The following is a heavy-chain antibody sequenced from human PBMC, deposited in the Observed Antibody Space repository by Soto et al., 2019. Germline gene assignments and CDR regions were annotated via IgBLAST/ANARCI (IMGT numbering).Heavy chain of an antibody. CDR3: ASSSGSYYRSYYFDY. J-gene: IGHJ4*02. Sequence: QVQLVQSGAEVKKPGSSVKVSCKASGGTFSSYAISWVRQAPGQGLEWMGGIIPIFGTANYAQKFQGRVTITPDESTSPAYMELSSLRSEDTSVYYCASSSGSYYRSYYFDYWGQGTLVTVSS. CDR2: IIPIFGTA. CDR1: GGTFSSYA. D-gene: IGHD1-26*01. V-gene: IGHV1-69*05.